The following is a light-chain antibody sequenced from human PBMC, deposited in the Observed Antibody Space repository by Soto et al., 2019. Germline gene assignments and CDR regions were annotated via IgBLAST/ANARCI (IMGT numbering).Light chain of an antibody. CDR2: DAS. V-gene: IGKV1-33*01. Sequence: DFQMTQSPSSLSASVGDRVTITCQASQDISDYLNWYQQKPGAAPKLLIYDASNLQAGVPSRFSGSGSGTEFTFTISSLQPEDVATYYCQQYDNIPRTLGGGTKVDIK. CDR1: QDISDY. CDR3: QQYDNIPRT. J-gene: IGKJ4*01.